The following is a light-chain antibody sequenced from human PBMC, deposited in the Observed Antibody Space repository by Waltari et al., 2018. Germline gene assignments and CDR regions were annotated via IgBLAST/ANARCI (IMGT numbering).Light chain of an antibody. Sequence: DIQMTQSPSSLSASVGDRVTITGRASQGIRNSLAWYQQKPGKAPKLLLYAASRLASGVPSRCSGSVSGTEYTLTISSLQPEDFATYYCQQYYSTPLTFGGGTKVEIK. CDR3: QQYYSTPLT. V-gene: IGKV1-NL1*01. CDR1: QGIRNS. CDR2: AAS. J-gene: IGKJ4*01.